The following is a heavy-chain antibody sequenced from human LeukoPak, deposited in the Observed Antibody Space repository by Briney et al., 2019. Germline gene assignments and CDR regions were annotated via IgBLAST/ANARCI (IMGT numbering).Heavy chain of an antibody. CDR1: GIIFSNYG. D-gene: IGHD3-16*01. Sequence: GGSLRLSCEASGIIFSNYGMHWVRQAPGKGLEGLAMISYDETREHYAESVKGRFIISRDNSKNTLYMEMRSLRFDDTAIYYCAASESYGWFRPWGQGTLVTVSS. V-gene: IGHV3-30*03. J-gene: IGHJ5*02. CDR2: ISYDETRE. CDR3: AASESYGWFRP.